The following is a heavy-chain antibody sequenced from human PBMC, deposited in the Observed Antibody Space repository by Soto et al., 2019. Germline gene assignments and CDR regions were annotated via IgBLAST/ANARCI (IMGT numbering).Heavy chain of an antibody. D-gene: IGHD3-10*01. V-gene: IGHV3-23*01. CDR3: AKDTLLWFGELSNYYYYMDV. Sequence: GGSLRLSCAASGFTFSSYAMSWVRQAPGKGLEWVSAISGSGGSTYYADSVKGRFTISRDNSKNTLYLQMNSLRAEDTAVYYCAKDTLLWFGELSNYYYYMDVWGKGTTVTVSS. CDR2: ISGSGGST. J-gene: IGHJ6*03. CDR1: GFTFSSYA.